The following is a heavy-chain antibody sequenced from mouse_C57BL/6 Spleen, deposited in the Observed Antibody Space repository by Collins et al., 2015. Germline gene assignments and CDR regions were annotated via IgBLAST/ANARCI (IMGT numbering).Heavy chain of an antibody. Sequence: GAELVRPGASVTLSCKASGYTFTDYEMHWVKQTPVHGLEWIGGIDPETGGTAYNQKFKGKAIMTSDKSSSTAYMELRSLTSEDSAVYYCARREAYYYGSSPYFFDYWGQGTTLTVSS. CDR1: GYTFTDYE. CDR3: ARREAYYYGSSPYFFDY. V-gene: IGHV1-15*01. CDR2: IDPETGGT. J-gene: IGHJ2*01. D-gene: IGHD1-1*01.